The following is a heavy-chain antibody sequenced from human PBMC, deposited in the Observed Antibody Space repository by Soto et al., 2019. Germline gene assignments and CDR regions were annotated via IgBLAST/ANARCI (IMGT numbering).Heavy chain of an antibody. Sequence: PSQALSLTCAISGDSVSTNIASWNWVRQSPSRGLEWLGRTYYRSKWYDDFALSVRSRLTINPDTSKNQFSLQLSSVTPEDTAIYYCADDLTGDMDAWAQDTXVPVSS. CDR1: GDSVSTNIAS. CDR3: ADDLTGDMDA. CDR2: TYYRSKWYD. D-gene: IGHD3-16*01. V-gene: IGHV6-1*01. J-gene: IGHJ6*02.